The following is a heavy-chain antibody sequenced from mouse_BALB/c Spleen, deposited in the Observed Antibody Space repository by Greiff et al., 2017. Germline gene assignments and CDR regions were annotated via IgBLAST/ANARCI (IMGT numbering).Heavy chain of an antibody. CDR1: GFSLPSYG. V-gene: IGHV2-6-2*01. D-gene: IGHD2-1*01. CDR2: IWSDGST. Sequence: VKLVESGPDLVAPSQSLSITCTVSGFSLPSYGVHWVRQPPGKGLEWLVVIWSDGSTTYNSALKSRLSISKDNSKSQVFLKMNSLQTDDTAMYYSAREGGKSLYFEDWGEGTTGTVAS. CDR3: AREGGKSLYFED. J-gene: IGHJ1*01.